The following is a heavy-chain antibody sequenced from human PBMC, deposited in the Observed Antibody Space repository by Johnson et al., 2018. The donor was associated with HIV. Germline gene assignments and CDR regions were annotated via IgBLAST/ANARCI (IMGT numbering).Heavy chain of an antibody. J-gene: IGHJ3*02. Sequence: QVQLVESGGGVVQPGRSLRLSCAASGFTFNRYGMHWVRQAPGKGLEWVAFISHDESIEYYADSVKGRFTISRDNPWNTLYLQMNNLTSEDTAVYYCAKSVWVVLVGHNDDAFDIWGQGTMVTVSS. CDR1: GFTFNRYG. D-gene: IGHD3-16*01. CDR2: ISHDESIE. CDR3: AKSVWVVLVGHNDDAFDI. V-gene: IGHV3-30*18.